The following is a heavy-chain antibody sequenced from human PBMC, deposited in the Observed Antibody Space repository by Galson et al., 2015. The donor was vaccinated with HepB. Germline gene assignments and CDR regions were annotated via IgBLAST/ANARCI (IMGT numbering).Heavy chain of an antibody. CDR3: ATLLARKGRVYPGAGPFHI. Sequence: LSLSCTVTGNSISTSIYYLGWIRQGAGKDLEWIGSVCYGGTTYYSASFQSRVAMSVDTSKNQLSLTLTSVTAADTAVYYCATLLARKGRVYPGAGPFHIWGQGTMVTVS. CDR1: GNSISTSIYY. J-gene: IGHJ3*02. V-gene: IGHV4-39*01. CDR2: VCYGGTT. D-gene: IGHD3-10*01.